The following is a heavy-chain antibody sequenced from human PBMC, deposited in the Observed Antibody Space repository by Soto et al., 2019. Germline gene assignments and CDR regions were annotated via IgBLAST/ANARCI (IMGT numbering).Heavy chain of an antibody. V-gene: IGHV3-33*01. CDR3: ARDGTTVPYYYHGMDV. CDR1: GFTFSSYG. J-gene: IGHJ6*02. CDR2: IWYDGSNK. D-gene: IGHD4-17*01. Sequence: QVQLVESGGGVVQPGRSLRLSCAASGFTFSSYGMHWVRQAPGKGLEWVAVIWYDGSNKYYADSVKGRFTISRDNSKNXLYLQMNSLRAEDTAVYYCARDGTTVPYYYHGMDVWGQGTTVTVSS.